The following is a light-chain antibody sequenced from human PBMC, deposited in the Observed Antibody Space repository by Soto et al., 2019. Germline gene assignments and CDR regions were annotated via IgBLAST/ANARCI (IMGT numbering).Light chain of an antibody. CDR3: SSYTSSSTVV. J-gene: IGLJ2*01. CDR1: TSDVGGYNS. V-gene: IGLV2-14*03. Sequence: QSALTQPAYVSGSPGQSITISCTGTTSDVGGYNSVSWYQQHPGKAPKLMIYGVTNRPSWVPNRISGSKSGNTASLTISGLQPEDEADYYCSSYTSSSTVVFGGGTKLTVL. CDR2: GVT.